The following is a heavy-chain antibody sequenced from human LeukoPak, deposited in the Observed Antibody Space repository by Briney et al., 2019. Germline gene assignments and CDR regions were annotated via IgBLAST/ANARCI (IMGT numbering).Heavy chain of an antibody. V-gene: IGHV4-34*01. CDR1: GGTFSGYY. CDR3: ARVSRNYYDSSSYYYGNCFDP. D-gene: IGHD3-22*01. CDR2: INNGGST. J-gene: IGHJ5*02. Sequence: SETLSLTCAVYGGTFSGYYWSWLRQPPGKGLEWIGEINNGGSTNYNPSLKSRVTISVDTSKNQFSLQLSCVTAEDTAVYYCARVSRNYYDSSSYYYGNCFDPWGQGTLVTVSS.